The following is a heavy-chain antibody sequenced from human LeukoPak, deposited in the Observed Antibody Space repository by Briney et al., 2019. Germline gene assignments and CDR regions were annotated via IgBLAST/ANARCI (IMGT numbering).Heavy chain of an antibody. Sequence: ASVKVSCKASGYTFTGYYMHWVRQAPGQGLEWMGWINPNSGGTNYAQKFQGWVTMTRDTSISTAYMELSRLRSDDTAVYYCARGGIYSGYDFPDCWGQGTLVTVSS. CDR1: GYTFTGYY. CDR2: INPNSGGT. CDR3: ARGGIYSGYDFPDC. D-gene: IGHD5-12*01. J-gene: IGHJ4*02. V-gene: IGHV1-2*04.